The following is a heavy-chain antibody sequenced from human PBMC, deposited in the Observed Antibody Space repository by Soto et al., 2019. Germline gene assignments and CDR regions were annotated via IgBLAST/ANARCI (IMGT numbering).Heavy chain of an antibody. CDR2: IVVGSGNT. Sequence: ASVKVSCKASGFTFTSSAMQWVRQARGQRLEWIGWIVVGSGNTNYAQKFQERVTITRDMSTSTAYMELSSLRSEDTAVYYCAAQTYDILTGYYDFDYWGQGTLVTVSS. V-gene: IGHV1-58*02. D-gene: IGHD3-9*01. CDR3: AAQTYDILTGYYDFDY. CDR1: GFTFTSSA. J-gene: IGHJ4*02.